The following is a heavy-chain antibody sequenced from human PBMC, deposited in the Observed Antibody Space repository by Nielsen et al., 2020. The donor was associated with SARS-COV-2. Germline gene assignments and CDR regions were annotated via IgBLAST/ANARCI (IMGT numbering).Heavy chain of an antibody. CDR2: INPNSGGT. CDR3: ARANYYDSSGPGY. CDR1: GYTFTGYY. V-gene: IGHV1-2*06. Sequence: ASAKVSCKASGYTFTGYYMHWVRQAAGQGLEWMGRINPNSGGTNYAQKFQGRVTMTRDTSISTAYMELSRLRSDDTAVYYCARANYYDSSGPGYWGQGTLVTVSS. D-gene: IGHD3-22*01. J-gene: IGHJ4*02.